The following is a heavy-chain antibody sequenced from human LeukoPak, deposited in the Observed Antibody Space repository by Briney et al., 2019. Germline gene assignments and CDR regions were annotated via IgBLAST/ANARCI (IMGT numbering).Heavy chain of an antibody. V-gene: IGHV1-8*01. CDR1: GYTFTSYD. J-gene: IGHJ6*02. CDR2: MNPNSGNT. Sequence: GASVKVSCKVSGYTFTSYDINWVRQATGQGLEWMGWMNPNSGNTDYAQKFQGRVTMTRNTSISTAYMELSSLRSEDTAVYYCARTLPWDYYYGMDVWGQGTTVTVSS. CDR3: ARTLPWDYYYGMDV. D-gene: IGHD1-26*01.